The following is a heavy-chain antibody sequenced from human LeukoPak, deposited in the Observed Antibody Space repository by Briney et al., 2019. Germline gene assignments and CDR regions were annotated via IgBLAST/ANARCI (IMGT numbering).Heavy chain of an antibody. CDR1: GFTVSSNY. CDR2: IYSGGTT. J-gene: IGHJ4*02. V-gene: IGHV3-53*01. CDR3: ARVSSYGSGSYYHHYFDY. D-gene: IGHD3-10*01. Sequence: GGSLRLSCAASGFTVSSNYMSWVRQAPGKGLEWVSVIYSGGTTSYADSVKGRFTISRDNSKNTLYLQINSLRAEDTAVYYCARVSSYGSGSYYHHYFDYWGQGTLVTVSS.